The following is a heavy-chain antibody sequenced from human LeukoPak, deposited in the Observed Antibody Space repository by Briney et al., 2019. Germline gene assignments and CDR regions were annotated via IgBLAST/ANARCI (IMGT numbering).Heavy chain of an antibody. CDR1: GFTFSSYS. D-gene: IGHD3-22*01. CDR3: ARVLPYYYDSSGPRHYYYGMDV. Sequence: KPGRSLRLSCAASGFTFSSYSMNWVRQAPGKGLEWVSSISSSSSYIYYADSVKGRFTISRDNAKNSLYLQMNSLRAEDTAVYYCARVLPYYYDSSGPRHYYYGMDVWGQGTTVTVSS. V-gene: IGHV3-21*01. J-gene: IGHJ6*02. CDR2: ISSSSSYI.